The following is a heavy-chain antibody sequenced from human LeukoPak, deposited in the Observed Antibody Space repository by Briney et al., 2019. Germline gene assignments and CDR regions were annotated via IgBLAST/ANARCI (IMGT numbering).Heavy chain of an antibody. V-gene: IGHV3-30*03. CDR1: GFTFSSYG. CDR3: SIAAAGPHFGY. D-gene: IGHD6-13*01. Sequence: GGSLRLSCAASGFTFSSYGMHWVRQAPGKGLEWVAVISYDGSNKYYADSVKGRFTISRDNSKNTLYLQMNSLRAEDTAVYYCSIAAAGPHFGYWGQGTLVTVSS. CDR2: ISYDGSNK. J-gene: IGHJ4*02.